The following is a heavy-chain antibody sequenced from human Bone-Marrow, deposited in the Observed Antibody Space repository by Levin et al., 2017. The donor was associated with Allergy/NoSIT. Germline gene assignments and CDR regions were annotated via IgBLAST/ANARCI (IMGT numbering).Heavy chain of an antibody. CDR3: AGPQRYYYGSGSVPYYYYYGMDV. D-gene: IGHD3-10*01. CDR1: GFTFTSSA. J-gene: IGHJ6*02. Sequence: SVKVSCKASGFTFTSSAVQWVRQARGQRLEWIGWIVVGSGNTNYAQKFQERVTITRDMSTSTAYMELSSLRSEDTAVYYCAGPQRYYYGSGSVPYYYYYGMDVWGQGTTVTVSS. CDR2: IVVGSGNT. V-gene: IGHV1-58*01.